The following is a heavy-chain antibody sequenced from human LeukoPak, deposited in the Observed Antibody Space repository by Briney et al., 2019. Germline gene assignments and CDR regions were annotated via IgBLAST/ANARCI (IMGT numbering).Heavy chain of an antibody. V-gene: IGHV3-21*01. CDR2: ISSSSSYI. Sequence: PGGSLRLSCAASGFTFDDYAMHWVRQAPGKGLEWVSSISSSSSYIYYADSVKGRFTISRDNAKNSLYLQMNSLRAEDTAVYYCARGLGTGYSYGNLDYWGQGTPVTVSS. CDR1: GFTFDDYA. D-gene: IGHD5-18*01. J-gene: IGHJ4*02. CDR3: ARGLGTGYSYGNLDY.